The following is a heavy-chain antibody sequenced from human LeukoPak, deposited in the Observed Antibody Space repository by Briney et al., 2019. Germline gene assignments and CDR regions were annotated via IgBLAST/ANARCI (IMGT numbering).Heavy chain of an antibody. CDR2: ISGSGGRT. CDR1: GFTFSSYA. D-gene: IGHD6-19*01. Sequence: PGGSLRLSCAASGFTFSSYAMSWVRQAPGKGLGWVSAISGSGGRTYYADSVKGRFTISKDNSKNTLYLQMDSLRAEDTAVYYCAKDPYPHIAVAGTFGYWGQGTLVTVSS. V-gene: IGHV3-23*01. J-gene: IGHJ4*02. CDR3: AKDPYPHIAVAGTFGY.